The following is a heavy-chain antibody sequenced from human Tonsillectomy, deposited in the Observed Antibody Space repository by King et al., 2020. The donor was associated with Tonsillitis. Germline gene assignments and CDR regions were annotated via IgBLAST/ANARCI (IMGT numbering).Heavy chain of an antibody. Sequence: VQLVESGGGLIQPGGSLRLSCAASGFTVSSKYMSWVRQAPGKGLEWVSVIYSGGSTYYADSVKGRFTIPRDNSENTLYLQMNSLRAEDTAVYYCLGYYDSSGYSDYWGQGTLVTVSS. D-gene: IGHD3-22*01. CDR2: IYSGGST. CDR3: LGYYDSSGYSDY. J-gene: IGHJ4*02. CDR1: GFTVSSKY. V-gene: IGHV3-53*01.